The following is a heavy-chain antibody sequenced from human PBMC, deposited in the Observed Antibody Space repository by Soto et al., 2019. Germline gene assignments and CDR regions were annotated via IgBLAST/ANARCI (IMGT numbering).Heavy chain of an antibody. CDR2: IYYSGST. V-gene: IGHV4-31*03. J-gene: IGHJ3*02. CDR1: GGSITRGGYS. Sequence: SETLSLTCTVSGGSITRGGYSWSWIRQHPGKGLEWIGYIYYSGSTYYTPSLKSRVTISVDTSKNQFSLKLSSVTAADTAVYYCARGFFVVVVADAFDIWGQGTMVTVSS. CDR3: ARGFFVVVVADAFDI. D-gene: IGHD2-15*01.